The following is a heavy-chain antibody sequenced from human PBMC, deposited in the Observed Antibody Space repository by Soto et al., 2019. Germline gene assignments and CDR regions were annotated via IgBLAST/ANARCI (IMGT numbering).Heavy chain of an antibody. CDR1: GFTFSNAW. V-gene: IGHV3-15*07. D-gene: IGHD3-16*02. J-gene: IGHJ4*01. CDR3: TTHSYITIVIIHFHY. Sequence: EVQLVESGGGFVKPGGSLRLSCAASGFTFSNAWINWVRQAPGKGLEWVGRIKSKTDGGTTDFAAYVKGRFAISRDDSKNMVYLQMNSLKTEDTAVYYCTTHSYITIVIIHFHYWGHGTLVTVSS. CDR2: IKSKTDGGTT.